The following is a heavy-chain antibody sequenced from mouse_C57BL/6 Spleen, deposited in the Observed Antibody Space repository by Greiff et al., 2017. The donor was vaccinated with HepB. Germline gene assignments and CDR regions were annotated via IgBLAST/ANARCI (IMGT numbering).Heavy chain of an antibody. V-gene: IGHV5-16*01. Sequence: EVQLVESEGGLVQPGRSMKLSCTASGFTFSDYYMAWVRQVPEKGLEWVANINYDGSSTYYLDSLKSRFIISRDNAKNILYLQMSSLKSEDTATYYCARDRGSSFDYWGQGTTLTVSS. J-gene: IGHJ2*01. CDR2: INYDGSST. CDR1: GFTFSDYY. D-gene: IGHD1-1*01. CDR3: ARDRGSSFDY.